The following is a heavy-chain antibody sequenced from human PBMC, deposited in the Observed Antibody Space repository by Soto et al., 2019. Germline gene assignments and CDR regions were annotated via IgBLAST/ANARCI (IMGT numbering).Heavy chain of an antibody. CDR1: GFTFSSYA. CDR2: ISGSGGTT. V-gene: IGHV3-23*01. D-gene: IGHD6-19*01. CDR3: AKTANGWFSAFDI. Sequence: EVQLLESGGGLVQPGGSLRLSCAASGFTFSSYAMSWVRQAPGKGLEWVSAISGSGGTTYYADSVKGRFTFSRDNSKNTLYLQMNSLRAEDTAVYSCAKTANGWFSAFDIWGQGTRVTVSS. J-gene: IGHJ3*02.